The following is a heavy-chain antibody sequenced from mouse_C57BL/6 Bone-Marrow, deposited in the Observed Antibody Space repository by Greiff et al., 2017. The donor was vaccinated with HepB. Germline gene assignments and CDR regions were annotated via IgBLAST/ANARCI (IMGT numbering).Heavy chain of an antibody. D-gene: IGHD1-1*01. Sequence: QVQLQQPGAELVMPGASVKLSCKASGYTFTSYWMHWVKQRPGQGLEWIGEIDPSDSYTNYNQKFKGKSTLTGDKSSSTAYMQLSSLTSEDCAVYYCARVKYITRLVGKWDFDVWCQGNTISVSS. CDR1: GYTFTSYW. V-gene: IGHV1-69*01. CDR2: IDPSDSYT. CDR3: ARVKYITRLVGKWDFDV. J-gene: IGHJ2*01.